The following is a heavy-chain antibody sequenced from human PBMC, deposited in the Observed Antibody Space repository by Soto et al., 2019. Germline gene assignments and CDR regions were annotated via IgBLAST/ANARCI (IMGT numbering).Heavy chain of an antibody. J-gene: IGHJ4*02. CDR3: ARDAISSGDYLDLDY. Sequence: PGGSLTLSCAASGFTFSSYSMNWVRQAPGKGLEWVSSISSSSSYIYYADSVKGRFTISRDNAKNSLYLQMNSLRAEDTAVYYCARDAISSGDYLDLDYWVQGTLVTVSS. V-gene: IGHV3-21*01. CDR2: ISSSSSYI. D-gene: IGHD3-22*01. CDR1: GFTFSSYS.